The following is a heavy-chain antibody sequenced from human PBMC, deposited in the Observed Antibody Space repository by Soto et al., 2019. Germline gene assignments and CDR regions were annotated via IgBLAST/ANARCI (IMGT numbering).Heavy chain of an antibody. J-gene: IGHJ4*02. CDR3: AKVSSSSWLFDY. Sequence: SWVRQAPGKGLEWVSAISGSGGSTYYADSVKGRFTISRDNSKNTLYLQMNSLRAEDTAVYYCAKVSSSSWLFDYWGQGTLVTVSS. D-gene: IGHD6-13*01. CDR2: ISGSGGST. V-gene: IGHV3-23*01.